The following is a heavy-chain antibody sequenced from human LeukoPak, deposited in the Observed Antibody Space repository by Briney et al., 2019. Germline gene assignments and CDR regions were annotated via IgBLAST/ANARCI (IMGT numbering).Heavy chain of an antibody. D-gene: IGHD2-15*01. Sequence: ASVKVSCKASGYTFPDYYIHWVRQAPGQGLEWMGRINPNSGGTINAQNFQGRLTMTRDTSVSTAYMELTSLRSDDTAVYFCARVLNCSDAGCYSNFDSWGQGTLVTVSS. V-gene: IGHV1-2*06. J-gene: IGHJ4*02. CDR2: INPNSGGT. CDR3: ARVLNCSDAGCYSNFDS. CDR1: GYTFPDYY.